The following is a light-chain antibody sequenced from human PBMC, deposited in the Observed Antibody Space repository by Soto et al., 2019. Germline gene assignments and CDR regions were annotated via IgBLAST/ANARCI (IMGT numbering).Light chain of an antibody. CDR2: GNS. CDR3: QSYDSSLNAYV. CDR1: SSNIGAGYD. J-gene: IGLJ1*01. Sequence: QSVLTQPPSVSGAPGQRVTMSCTGSSSNIGAGYDVHWYQQLPGTAPKLLIYGNSNRPQGVPDRFSGSKSGTSASLAITGLQAEDEADYYCQSYDSSLNAYVFGTGTKLTVL. V-gene: IGLV1-40*01.